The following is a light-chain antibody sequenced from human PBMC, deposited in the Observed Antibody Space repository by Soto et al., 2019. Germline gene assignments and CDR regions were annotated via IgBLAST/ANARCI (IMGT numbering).Light chain of an antibody. CDR2: DAS. CDR1: QSVSTS. V-gene: IGKV3-11*01. CDR3: QVRDVWTS. Sequence: IVLTQSPATLSLSPGERAALSCRASQSVSTSLAWYQHKPGQAPRLFIYDASKRAPGIPARSSGSESGIVFTLTISSLEPDDFEVYYCQVRDVWTSFGQGTKVEIK. J-gene: IGKJ1*01.